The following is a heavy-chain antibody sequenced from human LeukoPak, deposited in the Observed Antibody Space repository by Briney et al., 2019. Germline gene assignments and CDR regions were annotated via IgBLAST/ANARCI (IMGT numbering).Heavy chain of an antibody. CDR1: GGTFSSYA. Sequence: SVTVSFTSSGGTFSSYAISWVRQAPGQGLEWMGGIIPVFGTANYAQKFQGRVTITTDESTSTAYMELSSLRSEDTAVYYCAGGIVGATTSNFDYWGQGTLVTVSS. CDR3: AGGIVGATTSNFDY. V-gene: IGHV1-69*05. D-gene: IGHD1-26*01. CDR2: IIPVFGTA. J-gene: IGHJ4*02.